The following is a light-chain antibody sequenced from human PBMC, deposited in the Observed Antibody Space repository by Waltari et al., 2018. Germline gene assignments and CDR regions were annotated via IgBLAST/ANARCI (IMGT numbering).Light chain of an antibody. CDR1: QTITGSW. V-gene: IGKV3-20*01. CDR2: GAS. CDR3: QQYDGSVVT. J-gene: IGKJ4*01. Sequence: EIVLTHSPGTLSVSPGERVPGSCKASQTITGSWLTLYNQKPGQAPMLLIYGASNRAPDIPDRFSGSGSGTDFTLTISRLEPEDSAVYYCQQYDGSVVTFGGGTKVEIK.